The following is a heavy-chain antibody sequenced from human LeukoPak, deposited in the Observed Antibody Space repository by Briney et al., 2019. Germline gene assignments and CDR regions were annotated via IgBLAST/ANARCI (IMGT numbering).Heavy chain of an antibody. V-gene: IGHV4-34*01. CDR2: INHSGST. CDR3: AREFNRVPMDY. Sequence: PSETLSLTCAVYGGSFSGYYWSWIRQPPGKGLEWIGEINHSGSTNYNPSLKSRVTISVDTSKNQFSLKLSSVTAADTAVYYCAREFNRVPMDYWGQGTLVTVSS. J-gene: IGHJ4*02. D-gene: IGHD1-14*01. CDR1: GGSFSGYY.